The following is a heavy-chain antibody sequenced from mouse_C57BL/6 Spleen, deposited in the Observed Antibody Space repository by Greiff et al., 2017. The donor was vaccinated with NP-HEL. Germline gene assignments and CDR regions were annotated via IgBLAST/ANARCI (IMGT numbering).Heavy chain of an antibody. Sequence: EVKLVESGGGLVQPGGSMKLSCVASGFTLSNYWMNWVRQSPEKGLEWVAQIRLKSDNYATHYAESGEGRFTISRDDSKSSVYLQMNNLRAEDTGIYYCTGELWGYFDVWGTGTTVTVSS. CDR1: GFTLSNYW. V-gene: IGHV6-3*01. CDR3: TGELWGYFDV. CDR2: IRLKSDNYAT. D-gene: IGHD1-1*02. J-gene: IGHJ1*03.